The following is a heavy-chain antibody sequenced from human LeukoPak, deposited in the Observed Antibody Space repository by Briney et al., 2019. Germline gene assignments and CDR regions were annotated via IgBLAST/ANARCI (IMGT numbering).Heavy chain of an antibody. Sequence: SETLSLTCAVYGGSFSGYYWSWIRQSPGRGLEWIAGIKYSGSTKYNPSLKSRVTILGDTSRNQFSLKLSSVTAADTAVYYCARHGAYYFDYWGQGMLVTVSS. V-gene: IGHV4-34*01. D-gene: IGHD3-10*01. CDR2: IKYSGST. CDR3: ARHGAYYFDY. CDR1: GGSFSGYY. J-gene: IGHJ4*02.